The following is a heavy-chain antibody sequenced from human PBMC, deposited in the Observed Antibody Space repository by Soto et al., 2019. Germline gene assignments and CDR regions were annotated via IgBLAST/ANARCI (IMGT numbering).Heavy chain of an antibody. CDR2: IYYSGST. V-gene: IGHV4-59*01. CDR3: ARDRLVPAAIQYYYYGMDV. CDR1: AASFSKYY. J-gene: IGHJ6*02. Sequence: SETLSLTCTVSAASFSKYYWSWIRQPPGKGLEWIGYIYYSGSTNYNPSLKSRVTISVDTSKNQFSLKLSSVTAADTAVYYCARDRLVPAAIQYYYYGMDVWGQGTTVTVSS. D-gene: IGHD2-2*02.